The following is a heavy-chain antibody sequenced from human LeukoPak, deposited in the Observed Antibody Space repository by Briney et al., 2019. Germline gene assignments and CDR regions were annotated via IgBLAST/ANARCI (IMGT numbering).Heavy chain of an antibody. CDR2: IYYSGST. CDR3: ARLAAAGNAGGDY. J-gene: IGHJ4*02. D-gene: IGHD6-13*01. V-gene: IGHV4-39*01. Sequence: PSETLSLTCTVSGGSISSSSYYWGWIRQPPGKGLEWIGSIYYSGSTYYNPSLKSRVTISVDTSKNQFSLKLSSVTAADTAVYYCARLAAAGNAGGDYWGQGTLVTVYS. CDR1: GGSISSSSYY.